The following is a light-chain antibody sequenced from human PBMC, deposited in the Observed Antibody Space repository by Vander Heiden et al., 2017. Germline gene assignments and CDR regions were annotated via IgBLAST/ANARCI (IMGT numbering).Light chain of an antibody. CDR3: QAWDSSTVV. Sequence: SYQLTQPPPEPVSPGQTASITCSGDKLGDKYACWYQQKPGQSPVLVIYQDSKRPSGIPERFSGSNSGNTATLTISGTQAMDEADYYCQAWDSSTVVFGGGTKLTVL. J-gene: IGLJ2*01. CDR1: KLGDKY. CDR2: QDS. V-gene: IGLV3-1*01.